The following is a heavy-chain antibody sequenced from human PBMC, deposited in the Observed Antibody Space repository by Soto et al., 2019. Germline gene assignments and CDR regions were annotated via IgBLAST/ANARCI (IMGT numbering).Heavy chain of an antibody. CDR3: ARGGSSPADPSPYDP. CDR2: IIPIFGTA. J-gene: IGHJ5*02. Sequence: SVKVSCKASGVTFSSYAISWVRQAPGQGLEWMGGIIPIFGTANYAQKFQGRVTITADESTSTAYMELSSLRSEDTAVYYCARGGSSPADPSPYDPWGQGTLVTVSS. V-gene: IGHV1-69*13. CDR1: GVTFSSYA. D-gene: IGHD1-26*01.